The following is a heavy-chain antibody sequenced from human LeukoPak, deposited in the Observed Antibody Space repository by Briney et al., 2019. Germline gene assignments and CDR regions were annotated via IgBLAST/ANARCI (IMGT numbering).Heavy chain of an antibody. V-gene: IGHV1-8*01. CDR2: MNPNSGNT. Sequence: ASVKVSCKASGYTLTSYDINWVRQATGQGLEWMGWMNPNSGNTGYAQKFQRRVTMTRNTSISTAYMELSSLRSEDTAVYYCATQSWSGGMDVWGQGTTVTVSS. D-gene: IGHD1-26*01. J-gene: IGHJ6*02. CDR3: ATQSWSGGMDV. CDR1: GYTLTSYD.